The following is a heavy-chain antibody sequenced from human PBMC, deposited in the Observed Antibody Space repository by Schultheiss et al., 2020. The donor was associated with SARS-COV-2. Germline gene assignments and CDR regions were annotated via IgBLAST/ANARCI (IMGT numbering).Heavy chain of an antibody. CDR1: GFTFSSYW. CDR3: ARGVARAFDI. Sequence: GSLRLSCAASGFTFSSYWMSWVRQAPGKGLEWVGRIYTSGSTNYNPSLKSRVTMSVDTSKNQFSLKLSSVTAADTAVYYCARGVARAFDIWGQGTMVTVSS. V-gene: IGHV4-59*10. CDR2: IYTSGST. D-gene: IGHD5-12*01. J-gene: IGHJ3*02.